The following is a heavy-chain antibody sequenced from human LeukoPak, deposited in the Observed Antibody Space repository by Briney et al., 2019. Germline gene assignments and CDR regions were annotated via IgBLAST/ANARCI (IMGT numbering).Heavy chain of an antibody. D-gene: IGHD3-22*01. J-gene: IGHJ5*02. V-gene: IGHV1-18*01. Sequence: ASVKVSCKASGYIFTSYGISWVRQAPGQGLEWMGWISVYNCNTNYRQRLRGRVTMTTDTSTTTAYMELRSLRSDDTAVYYCARDINGYYYDSHGYYPTDLWGQGTLVTVSS. CDR1: GYIFTSYG. CDR3: ARDINGYYYDSHGYYPTDL. CDR2: ISVYNCNT.